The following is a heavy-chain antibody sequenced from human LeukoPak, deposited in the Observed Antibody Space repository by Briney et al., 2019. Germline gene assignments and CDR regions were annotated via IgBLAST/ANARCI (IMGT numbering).Heavy chain of an antibody. CDR3: ARVVYYGAGGYFYGGAGTFDL. CDR2: VSGGSDNK. D-gene: IGHD3-22*01. J-gene: IGHJ3*01. V-gene: IGHV3-23*01. CDR1: GFIFTDYA. Sequence: QPGGSLTLSSAASGFIFTDYALAWVRQAPGKGLEWVSYVSGGSDNKGFADSVQGRFTISRDNSKNMLYLQMRSLRAEDTAVYYCARVVYYGAGGYFYGGAGTFDLWGQGTVVTVSS.